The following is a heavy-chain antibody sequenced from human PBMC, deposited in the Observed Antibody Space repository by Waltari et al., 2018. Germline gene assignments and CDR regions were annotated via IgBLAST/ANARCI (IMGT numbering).Heavy chain of an antibody. CDR2: IYHSGST. Sequence: QVQLQESGPGLVKPSETLSLTCAVSGYSISSGYYWGWIRQPPGKGLEWIGSIYHSGSTYYNPSLKSRVTISVDTSKNQFSLKLSSVTAADMAVYYCARDSGYDSSGYYYASAFDIWGQGTMVTVSS. D-gene: IGHD3-22*01. CDR1: GYSISSGYY. V-gene: IGHV4-38-2*02. J-gene: IGHJ3*02. CDR3: ARDSGYDSSGYYYASAFDI.